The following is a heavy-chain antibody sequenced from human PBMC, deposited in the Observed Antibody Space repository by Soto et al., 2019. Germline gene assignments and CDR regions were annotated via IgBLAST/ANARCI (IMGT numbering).Heavy chain of an antibody. CDR1: GYTFTSYD. J-gene: IGHJ6*02. Sequence: GASGKVCCKASGYTFTSYDINWVRQATGQGLEWMGWMNPNSGNTGYAQKFQGRVTMTRNTSISTAYMELSSLRSEDTAVYYCARGGVIIGSHYYYYGMDVWGQGTTVTVSS. CDR3: ARGGVIIGSHYYYYGMDV. V-gene: IGHV1-8*01. D-gene: IGHD2-15*01. CDR2: MNPNSGNT.